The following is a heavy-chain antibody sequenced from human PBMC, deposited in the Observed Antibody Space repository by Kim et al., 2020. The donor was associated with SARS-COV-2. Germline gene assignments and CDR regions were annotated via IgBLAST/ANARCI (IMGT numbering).Heavy chain of an antibody. CDR3: AVLLWFGELFPPYGTDV. V-gene: IGHV3-21*01. CDR2: ISSSSSYI. Sequence: GGSLRLSCAASGFTFSSYSMNWVRQAPGKGLEWVSSISSSSSYIYYADSVKGRFTISRDNAKNSLYLQMNSLRAEDTAVYYCAVLLWFGELFPPYGTDVWGQGTTVTVSS. CDR1: GFTFSSYS. D-gene: IGHD3-10*01. J-gene: IGHJ6*02.